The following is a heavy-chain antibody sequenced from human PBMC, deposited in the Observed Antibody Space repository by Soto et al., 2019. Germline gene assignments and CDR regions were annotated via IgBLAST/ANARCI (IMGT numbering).Heavy chain of an antibody. Sequence: XXSLRLSCTASGFIFSGYPMNWVLQAPGKGLEWVSGINGGGGATSYADSVKGRFTISRNNSKNTLYLQMNSLRAEDTAVYYCAKESNSGYRIWGTDYWGQGTLVTVSS. D-gene: IGHD5-12*01. CDR2: INGGGGAT. CDR1: GFIFSGYP. J-gene: IGHJ4*02. V-gene: IGHV3-23*01. CDR3: AKESNSGYRIWGTDY.